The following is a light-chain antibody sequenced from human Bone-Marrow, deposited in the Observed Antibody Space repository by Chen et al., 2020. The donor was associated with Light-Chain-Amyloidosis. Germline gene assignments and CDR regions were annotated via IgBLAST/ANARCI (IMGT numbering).Light chain of an antibody. Sequence: DIVMTQSPDSLAVSLGERATINCKSSQSVLYRSNSKNYLAWFQQKPGQPPKVLIYWASTRESGVPDRFSGSGSGTDFTLTISSLQPEDFATYYCQQSYSTPPFTFGPGTKVDIK. CDR2: WAS. J-gene: IGKJ3*01. CDR1: QSVLYRSNSKNY. V-gene: IGKV4-1*01. CDR3: QQSYSTPPFT.